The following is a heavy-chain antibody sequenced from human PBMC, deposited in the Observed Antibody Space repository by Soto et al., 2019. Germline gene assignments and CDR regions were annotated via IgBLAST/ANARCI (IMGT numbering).Heavy chain of an antibody. CDR2: IIPIFGTA. CDR1: GGTFSSYA. D-gene: IGHD6-19*01. CDR3: ARDSSVWSRAEYFQH. V-gene: IGHV1-69*06. J-gene: IGHJ1*01. Sequence: GASVKVSCKASGGTFSSYAISWVRQAPGQGLEWMGGIIPIFGTANYAQKFQGRVTITADKSTSTAYMELSSLRSEDTAVYYCARDSSVWSRAEYFQHWGQGTLVTVSS.